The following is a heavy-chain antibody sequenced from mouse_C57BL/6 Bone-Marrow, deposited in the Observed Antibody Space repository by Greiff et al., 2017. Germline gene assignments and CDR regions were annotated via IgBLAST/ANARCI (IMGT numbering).Heavy chain of an antibody. J-gene: IGHJ2*01. D-gene: IGHD3-3*01. CDR2: INPYNGGT. V-gene: IGHV1-19*01. Sequence: DVQLQESGPVLVKPGASVKMSCKASGYTFTDYYMNWVRQSHGKSLEWIGVINPYNGGTSYNQKFKGKATLTVDQSSSTAYMELNSLTSEDSAVYYCARGTLRGDYWGQGTTLTVSS. CDR1: GYTFTDYY. CDR3: ARGTLRGDY.